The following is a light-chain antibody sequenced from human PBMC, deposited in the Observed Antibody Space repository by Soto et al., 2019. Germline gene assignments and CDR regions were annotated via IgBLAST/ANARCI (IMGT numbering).Light chain of an antibody. V-gene: IGKV1D-12*01. Sequence: DIQMTQSPSSVSASVGDRVTITCRASQGISSWLAWYQQKPGKAPKLLIYAASSLQSGVPSRFSVSVSWTDFARSISSLQPEDFATYYCQQANSLRWTFGQWTKLEIK. CDR2: AAS. CDR1: QGISSW. J-gene: IGKJ2*01. CDR3: QQANSLRWT.